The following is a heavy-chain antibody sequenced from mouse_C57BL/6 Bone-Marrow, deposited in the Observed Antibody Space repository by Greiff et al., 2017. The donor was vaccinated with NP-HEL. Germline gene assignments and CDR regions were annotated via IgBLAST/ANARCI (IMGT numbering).Heavy chain of an antibody. CDR3: ARVYYGKEEDY. J-gene: IGHJ2*01. V-gene: IGHV1-64*01. CDR1: GYTFTSYW. Sequence: QVHVKQPGAELVKPGASVKLSCKASGYTFTSYWMHWVKQRPGQGLEWIGMIHPNSGSTNYNEKFKSKATLTVDKSSSTAYMQLSSLTSEDSAVYYCARVYYGKEEDYWGQGTTLTVSS. D-gene: IGHD2-1*01. CDR2: IHPNSGST.